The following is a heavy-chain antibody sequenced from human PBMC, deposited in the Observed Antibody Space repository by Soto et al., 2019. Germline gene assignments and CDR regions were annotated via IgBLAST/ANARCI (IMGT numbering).Heavy chain of an antibody. Sequence: GESLKISCAASGFTFSNAWMSWVRQAPGKGLEWVGRIKSKTDGGTTDYAAPVKGRFTISRDDSKNTLYQQMNSLKTEDTAVYYCTTHSSGYWYFDLWGRGTLVTVSS. D-gene: IGHD3-22*01. CDR2: IKSKTDGGTT. CDR3: TTHSSGYWYFDL. V-gene: IGHV3-15*01. CDR1: GFTFSNAW. J-gene: IGHJ2*01.